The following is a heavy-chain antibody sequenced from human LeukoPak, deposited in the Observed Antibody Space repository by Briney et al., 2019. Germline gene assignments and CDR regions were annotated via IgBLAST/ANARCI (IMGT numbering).Heavy chain of an antibody. CDR2: ISYDGSDQ. Sequence: GRSLRLSCAASGFTFSSYGMHWVRQAPGKGLEWVALISYDGSDQDYADSVRVRFTIYRDNSKHTLYLQMQSLRDEDTAMYYCAREQYYYDGSGHHYFDYWGQGTLVTVSS. V-gene: IGHV3-30*03. D-gene: IGHD3-22*01. CDR1: GFTFSSYG. CDR3: AREQYYYDGSGHHYFDY. J-gene: IGHJ4*02.